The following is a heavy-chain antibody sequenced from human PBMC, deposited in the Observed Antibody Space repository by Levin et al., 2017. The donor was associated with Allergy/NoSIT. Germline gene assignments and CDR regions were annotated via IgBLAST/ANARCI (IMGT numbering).Heavy chain of an antibody. V-gene: IGHV3-23*01. J-gene: IGHJ4*02. Sequence: GGSLRLSCAASGFTFNTYAMNWVRQAPGQGLEWVSSVSTDGDYTFYADSVKRRFTISRDNSRNTLFLQMNSLGAEATALYYCAKDDGAAYYSFDSWGQGTLVTVSS. CDR1: GFTFNTYA. D-gene: IGHD1-26*01. CDR2: VSTDGDYT. CDR3: AKDDGAAYYSFDS.